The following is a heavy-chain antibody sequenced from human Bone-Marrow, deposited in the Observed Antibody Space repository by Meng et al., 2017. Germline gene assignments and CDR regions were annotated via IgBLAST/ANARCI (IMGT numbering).Heavy chain of an antibody. Sequence: EVPLLESGGGLVQPGGSLRLSCEASGFTFSSHAMTWVRQVTGKGLEWVSSISGSGASTYYADSVKGRFTISRENSKNTLYVQMNSLRVEDTAVYYCAKDLGFDDYWGQGTLVTVSS. V-gene: IGHV3-23*01. CDR3: AKDLGFDDY. CDR2: ISGSGAST. D-gene: IGHD3-16*01. CDR1: GFTFSSHA. J-gene: IGHJ4*02.